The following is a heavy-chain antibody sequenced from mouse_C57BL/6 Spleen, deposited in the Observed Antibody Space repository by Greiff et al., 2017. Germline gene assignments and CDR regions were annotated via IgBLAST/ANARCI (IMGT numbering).Heavy chain of an antibody. J-gene: IGHJ2*01. CDR2: INPNNGGT. CDR3: ASGPISPFDY. Sequence: EVQLQQSGPELVKPGASVKIPCKASGYTFTDYNMDWVKQSHGKSLEWIGDINPNNGGTIYNQKFKGKATLTVDTSSSTAYMELRSLTSEDTAVYYCASGPISPFDYWGQGTTLTVSS. V-gene: IGHV1-18*01. CDR1: GYTFTDYN.